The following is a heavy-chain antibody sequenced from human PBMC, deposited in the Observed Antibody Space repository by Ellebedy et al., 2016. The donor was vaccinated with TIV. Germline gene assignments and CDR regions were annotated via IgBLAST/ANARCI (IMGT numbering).Heavy chain of an antibody. V-gene: IGHV4-39*01. Sequence: MPSETLSLTCSVSGGPVSTDNYFWGWIRQSPAKGLEWIGSIFHSGSSYYNPSLKSRVTIFVDPSKNQFSLKLRSVTAEDTAVYFCATVPGTGWFDPWGQGTLVTVSS. J-gene: IGHJ5*02. CDR1: GGPVSTDNYF. CDR3: ATVPGTGWFDP. CDR2: IFHSGSS. D-gene: IGHD6-19*01.